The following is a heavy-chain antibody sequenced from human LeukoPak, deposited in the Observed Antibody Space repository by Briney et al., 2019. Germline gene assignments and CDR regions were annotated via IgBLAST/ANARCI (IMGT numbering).Heavy chain of an antibody. CDR3: ARETRGTVGSY. Sequence: PGGSLRLSCAASGFTFSSYDMSWVRQAPGKGLEWVSTISDSGSGAYYADSVKGRFTISRDNSKNMVYLQMNSLRAEDTAVYYCARETRGTVGSYWGQGTLVTVSS. V-gene: IGHV3-23*01. J-gene: IGHJ4*02. D-gene: IGHD1-26*01. CDR1: GFTFSSYD. CDR2: ISDSGSGA.